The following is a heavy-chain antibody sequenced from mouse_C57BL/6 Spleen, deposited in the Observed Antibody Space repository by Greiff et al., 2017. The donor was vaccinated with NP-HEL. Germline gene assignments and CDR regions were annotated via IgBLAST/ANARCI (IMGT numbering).Heavy chain of an antibody. Sequence: QVQLQQPGTELVKPGASVKLSCKASGYTFTSYWMHWVKQRPGQGLEWIGNINPSNGGTNYNEKFKSKATLTVDKSSTTAYMQLSSLTSEDSAVYYCARWGGSSNYWYFDVWGTGTTVTVSS. D-gene: IGHD1-1*01. V-gene: IGHV1-53*01. CDR3: ARWGGSSNYWYFDV. J-gene: IGHJ1*03. CDR2: INPSNGGT. CDR1: GYTFTSYW.